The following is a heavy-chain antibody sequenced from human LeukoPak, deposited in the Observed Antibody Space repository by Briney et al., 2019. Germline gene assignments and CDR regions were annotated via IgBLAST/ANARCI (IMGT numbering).Heavy chain of an antibody. J-gene: IGHJ3*01. D-gene: IGHD4-17*01. CDR3: GRDPNGDYIGAFDF. Sequence: GGSLRLSCAASGFTFSNYAMTWVRLAPGKGLEWVSSIRGSGGGTSYADSVKGRFTMYRDNSRDTLYLQMNSLRAEDTAVYYCGRDPNGDYIGAFDFWGQGTLVTVSS. CDR1: GFTFSNYA. CDR2: IRGSGGGT. V-gene: IGHV3-23*01.